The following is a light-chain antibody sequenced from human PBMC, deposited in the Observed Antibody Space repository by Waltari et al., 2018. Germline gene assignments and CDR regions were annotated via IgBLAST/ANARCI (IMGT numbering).Light chain of an antibody. Sequence: DIVLTQSPAILSSSPGERASLSCRASQSVTNYLAWYQQKPGQAPRLLIYDTSSRATGIQARFSGSGFATDFTLTISSLEPDDFAGYDCQQRRNWPLTFGGGTKVEIK. CDR1: QSVTNY. J-gene: IGKJ4*01. V-gene: IGKV3-11*01. CDR3: QQRRNWPLT. CDR2: DTS.